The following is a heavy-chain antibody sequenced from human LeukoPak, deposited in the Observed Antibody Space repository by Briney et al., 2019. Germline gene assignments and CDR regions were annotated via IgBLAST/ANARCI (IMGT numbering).Heavy chain of an antibody. V-gene: IGHV1-18*01. J-gene: IGHJ5*02. CDR2: ISAYNGNT. Sequence: GASVKVSCKASGYTFTSYGISWVRQAPGQGLEWMGWISAYNGNTNYAQKLQGRVTMTTDTSTSTAYMELGSLRSDDTAVYYCARDRSTITGTTNWFDPWGQGTLVTVSS. CDR1: GYTFTSYG. D-gene: IGHD1-7*01. CDR3: ARDRSTITGTTNWFDP.